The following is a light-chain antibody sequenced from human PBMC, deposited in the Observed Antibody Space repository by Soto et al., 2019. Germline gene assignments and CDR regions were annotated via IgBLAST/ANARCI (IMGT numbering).Light chain of an antibody. CDR2: SNN. CDR3: AAWDDSLNGGV. CDR1: SSNIGSNT. V-gene: IGLV1-44*01. J-gene: IGLJ2*01. Sequence: QSVLTQPPSASGTPGQRVTISCSGSSSNIGSNTVNWYQQLPGTAPKLLIYSNNQRPSRVPDRFSGSKSGTSASLAISGLQSEDEGDYYCAAWDDSLNGGVFGGGTKLTVL.